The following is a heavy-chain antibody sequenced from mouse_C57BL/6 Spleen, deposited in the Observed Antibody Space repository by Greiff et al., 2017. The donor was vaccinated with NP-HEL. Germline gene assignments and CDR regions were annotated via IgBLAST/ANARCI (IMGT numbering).Heavy chain of an antibody. J-gene: IGHJ2*01. CDR3: ARRIWHITTVVATDCDY. CDR1: GYTFTDYN. Sequence: EVQLQQSGPELVKPGASVKMSCKASGYTFTDYNMHWVKQSHGKSLEWIGYINPNNGGTSYNQKFKGKATLTVNKSSSTAYMELRSLTSEDTAVYYCARRIWHITTVVATDCDYWGQGTTLTVSA. D-gene: IGHD1-1*01. V-gene: IGHV1-22*01. CDR2: INPNNGGT.